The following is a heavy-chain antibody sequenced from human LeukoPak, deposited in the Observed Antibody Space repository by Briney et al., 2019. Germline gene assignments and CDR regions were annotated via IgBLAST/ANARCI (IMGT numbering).Heavy chain of an antibody. CDR2: IYTSGST. V-gene: IGHV4-4*07. Sequence: SETLSLTCTVSGGSISSYYWSWIRQPAGKGLEWIGRIYTSGSTNYNLSLKSRVTMSVDTSKNQFSLKLSSVTAADTAVYYCARDSEALELRYFDWSLPYYYGMDVWGQGTTVTVSS. CDR3: ARDSEALELRYFDWSLPYYYGMDV. CDR1: GGSISSYY. J-gene: IGHJ6*02. D-gene: IGHD3-9*01.